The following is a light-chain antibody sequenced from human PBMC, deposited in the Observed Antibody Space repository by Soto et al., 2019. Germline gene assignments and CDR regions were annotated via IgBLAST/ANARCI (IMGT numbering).Light chain of an antibody. CDR1: RSITTF. CDR3: QQSYGPPFT. Sequence: DLPMTQSPSSLSASVGDRVTITCRASRSITTFLTWYQQDPGKAPRLLIYAASSLQSGVPSRFSGSGSGTDFTLTISSLQRGDFATYYCQQSYGPPFTFGQGTRLEIK. J-gene: IGKJ5*01. CDR2: AAS. V-gene: IGKV1-39*01.